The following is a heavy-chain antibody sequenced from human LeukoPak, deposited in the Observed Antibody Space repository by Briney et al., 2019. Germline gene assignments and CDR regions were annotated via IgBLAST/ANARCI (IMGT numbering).Heavy chain of an antibody. CDR3: ARSRVVPAAIRYYYYGMDV. D-gene: IGHD2-2*01. CDR2: INHSGST. J-gene: IGHJ6*02. CDR1: GGSFSGYY. Sequence: PSETLSLTCAVYGGSFSGYYWSWISQPPGKGLEWIGEINHSGSTNYNPSLKSRVTISVDTSKNQFSLKLSSVTAADTAVYYCARSRVVPAAIRYYYYGMDVWGQGTTVTVSS. V-gene: IGHV4-34*01.